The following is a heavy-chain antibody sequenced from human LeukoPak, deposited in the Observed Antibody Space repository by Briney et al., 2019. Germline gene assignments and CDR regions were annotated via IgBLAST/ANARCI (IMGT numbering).Heavy chain of an antibody. CDR1: GFSLRTTGGG. CDR2: IYLGDGK. V-gene: IGHV2-5*02. CDR3: ARKVVEAATPFDL. J-gene: IGHJ5*02. Sequence: SGPTLVIPTQTLTLTCTFSGFSLRTTGGGGGWIRQPPVRALECLVFIYLGDGKRYSTSLQRRLTITKDTSNNQVVLSTTNMDPANTAPYYCARKVVEAATPFDLWGPRTLVTVST. D-gene: IGHD2-15*01.